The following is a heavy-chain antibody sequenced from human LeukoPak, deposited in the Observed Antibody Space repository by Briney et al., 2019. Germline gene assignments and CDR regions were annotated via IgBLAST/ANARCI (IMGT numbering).Heavy chain of an antibody. CDR3: ARDPRTSGWFRNTYFFYYMDV. Sequence: KSGGSLRLSCVASGFTLSSHSMNWVRQAPGKGLDWVSSISSTSEYIHYANSLEGRFTISRDNAKNSLYLQMNSLRAEDTAVYYCARDPRTSGWFRNTYFFYYMDVWGKGTTVTVSS. CDR1: GFTLSSHS. J-gene: IGHJ6*03. V-gene: IGHV3-21*06. D-gene: IGHD6-19*01. CDR2: ISSTSEYI.